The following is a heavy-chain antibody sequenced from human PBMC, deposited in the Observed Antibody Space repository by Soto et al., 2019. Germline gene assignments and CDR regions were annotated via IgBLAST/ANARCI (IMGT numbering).Heavy chain of an antibody. V-gene: IGHV3-30-3*01. Sequence: GGSLRLSCAASGFAFSGYAINWVRQAPGKGLEWVSIIRDDGSTKYYSDSVKGRFTISRDNSKNTLYLQMNSLRAEDTAVYYCARDRGSSWTSHCDYWGQGTLVTVSS. CDR1: GFAFSGYA. CDR2: IRDDGSTK. J-gene: IGHJ4*02. D-gene: IGHD6-13*01. CDR3: ARDRGSSWTSHCDY.